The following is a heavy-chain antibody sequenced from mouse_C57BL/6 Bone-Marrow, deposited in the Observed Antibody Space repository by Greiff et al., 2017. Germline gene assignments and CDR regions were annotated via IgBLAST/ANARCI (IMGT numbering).Heavy chain of an antibody. J-gene: IGHJ4*01. Sequence: QVQLQQSGAELAKPGASVKLSCKASGYTFTSYWMHWVKQRPGQGLEWLGYINPSSGYTKYNQKFKDKATLTADKSSSTAYMQLSRLTYEYSAVYYCARANDYLYAMDYWGQGTSVTVSS. D-gene: IGHD2-4*01. CDR3: ARANDYLYAMDY. CDR1: GYTFTSYW. V-gene: IGHV1-7*01. CDR2: INPSSGYT.